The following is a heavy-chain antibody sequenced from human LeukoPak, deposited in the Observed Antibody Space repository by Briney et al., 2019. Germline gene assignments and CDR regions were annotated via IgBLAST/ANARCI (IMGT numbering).Heavy chain of an antibody. J-gene: IGHJ4*02. CDR2: IKQGGSEK. D-gene: IGHD3-3*01. Sequence: PGGSLRLSCAASGFTFSSYWMSWVRQARGKGLEWVANIKQGGSEKYYVDSVKGRFTISRDNAKNSLYLQMNSLRAGDTAVYYCARDSDFWSGYDYWGQGTLVTVSS. CDR1: GFTFSSYW. V-gene: IGHV3-7*01. CDR3: ARDSDFWSGYDY.